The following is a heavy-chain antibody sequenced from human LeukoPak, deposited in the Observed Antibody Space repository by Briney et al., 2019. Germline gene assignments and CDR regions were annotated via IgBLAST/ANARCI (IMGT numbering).Heavy chain of an antibody. CDR3: ARSVVVEQIVWFGDPSHYYFDY. CDR1: GYTFTSYA. V-gene: IGHV1-3*01. CDR2: INAGNGNT. D-gene: IGHD3-10*01. J-gene: IGHJ4*01. Sequence: GASVKVSCKASGYTFTSYAMHWVRQAPGQRLEWMGWINAGNGNTKYSQKFQGRVTITRDTSASTAYMELSSLRSEDTAVYYCARSVVVEQIVWFGDPSHYYFDYWGQGTLVTVSS.